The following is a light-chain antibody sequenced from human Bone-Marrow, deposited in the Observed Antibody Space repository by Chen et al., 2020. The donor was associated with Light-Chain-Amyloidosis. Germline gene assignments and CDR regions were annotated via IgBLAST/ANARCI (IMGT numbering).Light chain of an antibody. CDR3: CAYAGTYTWL. CDR2: DVN. Sequence: QSALPQPHSVSGSPGQSVTISCTGTDSDIGGYYYVSWYQQYPGTAPKLIIYDVNKRPSGVPDRFAASKSANTPSLTIAGLQADDEAEYHCCAYAGTYTWLFGGGTRLTVL. V-gene: IGLV2-11*01. CDR1: DSDIGGYYY. J-gene: IGLJ3*02.